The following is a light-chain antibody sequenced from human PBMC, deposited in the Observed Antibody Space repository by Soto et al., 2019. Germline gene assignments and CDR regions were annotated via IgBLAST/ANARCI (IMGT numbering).Light chain of an antibody. CDR2: GAS. CDR3: QQSNNWPPFT. Sequence: EIVMTQSPATLSVSPGESATLSCRASQSVSSNLAWYQQKPGQAPRLLIYGASTRATGIPARFSGSGSGTEFTLTISSPQSEDFAVYYCQQSNNWPPFTFGPGTKVDIK. J-gene: IGKJ3*01. CDR1: QSVSSN. V-gene: IGKV3-15*01.